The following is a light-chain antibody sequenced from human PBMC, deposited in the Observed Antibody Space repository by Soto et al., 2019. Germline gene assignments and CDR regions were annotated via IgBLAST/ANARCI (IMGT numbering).Light chain of an antibody. CDR3: QQYGSSPWT. J-gene: IGKJ1*01. Sequence: EIVLTQSPGTLSLSPGERATLSCRASQSVSSSFLSWYQQKPGQAHRLLIYGASSRATGIPDRFSGSGSGTDFTLTIIRLEPEDFAVYYCQQYGSSPWTFGQGTKVEIK. CDR2: GAS. V-gene: IGKV3-20*01. CDR1: QSVSSSF.